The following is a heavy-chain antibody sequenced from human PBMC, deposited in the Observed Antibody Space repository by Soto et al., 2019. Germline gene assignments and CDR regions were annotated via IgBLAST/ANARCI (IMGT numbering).Heavy chain of an antibody. Sequence: QVQLVQSGAEVKKPGASVKVSCKASGYTFTSYAMHWVRQAPGQRLEWMGWINAGNGNTKYSQKFQGRVTITRDTSATTAYMELSSLRSEDTAVYYCARDETSYGSAHFDCWGQGTLVTVSS. V-gene: IGHV1-3*01. D-gene: IGHD3-10*01. CDR2: INAGNGNT. CDR1: GYTFTSYA. CDR3: ARDETSYGSAHFDC. J-gene: IGHJ4*02.